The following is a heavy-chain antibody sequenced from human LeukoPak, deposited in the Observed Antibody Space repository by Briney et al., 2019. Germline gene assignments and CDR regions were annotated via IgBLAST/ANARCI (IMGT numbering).Heavy chain of an antibody. J-gene: IGHJ6*03. CDR1: GFTFSSYS. V-gene: IGHV3-30*02. CDR2: IRYDGSNK. Sequence: PGGSLRLSCAASGFTFSSYSMNWVRQAPGKGLEWVAFIRYDGSNKYYADSVKGRFTISRDNSKNTLYLQMNSLRAEDTAVYYCAKDGEYYYYMDVWGKGTTVTVSS. CDR3: AKDGEYYYYMDV. D-gene: IGHD3-10*01.